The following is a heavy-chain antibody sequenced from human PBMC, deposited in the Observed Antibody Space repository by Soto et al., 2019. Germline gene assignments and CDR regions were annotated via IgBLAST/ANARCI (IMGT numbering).Heavy chain of an antibody. D-gene: IGHD6-19*01. J-gene: IGHJ5*02. V-gene: IGHV3-30*03. CDR2: ISYDGSNK. Sequence: GGSLRLSCAASGFTFSSYGMHWVRQAPGKGLEWGAVISYDGSNKYYADSVKGRFTISRDNSKNTLYLQMNSLRAEDTAVYYCATPPHYSSGSWGQGTLVTVSS. CDR1: GFTFSSYG. CDR3: ATPPHYSSGS.